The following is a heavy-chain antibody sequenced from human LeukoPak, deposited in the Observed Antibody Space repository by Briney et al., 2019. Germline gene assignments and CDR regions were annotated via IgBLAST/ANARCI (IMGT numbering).Heavy chain of an antibody. Sequence: VASVKVSCKASGYTFTGYYMYWVRQAPGQGLEWMGWINPNSGGTNYAQKFQGRVTMTRDTSISTAYMELSRLRSDDTAVYYCARFRSGYSYVHWGQGTLVTVSS. CDR2: INPNSGGT. J-gene: IGHJ4*02. CDR3: ARFRSGYSYVH. CDR1: GYTFTGYY. V-gene: IGHV1-2*02. D-gene: IGHD5-18*01.